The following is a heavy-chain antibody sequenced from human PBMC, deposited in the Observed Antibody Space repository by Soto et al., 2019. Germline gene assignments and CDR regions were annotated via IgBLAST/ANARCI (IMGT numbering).Heavy chain of an antibody. J-gene: IGHJ4*02. V-gene: IGHV3-33*06. CDR3: AKVGGVYYFDY. Sequence: QVQLVESGGGVVQPGRSLRLSCAASGFTFSSYGMHWVRQAPGKGLEWVAVIWYDGSNKYYADSVKGRFTISRDNSKNTLYLQMNSLRAEDTAVYYCAKVGGVYYFDYWGQGTLVTVSS. D-gene: IGHD3-3*01. CDR1: GFTFSSYG. CDR2: IWYDGSNK.